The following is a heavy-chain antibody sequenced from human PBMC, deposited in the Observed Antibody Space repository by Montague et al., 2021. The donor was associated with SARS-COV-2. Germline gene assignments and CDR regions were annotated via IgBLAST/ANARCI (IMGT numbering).Heavy chain of an antibody. V-gene: IGHV4-34*01. Sequence: SETLSLTCAVYTEAFNGYYWTWIRQPPGKGLEWIGEISHPGSAKYNPSLKSRVTISVDTYRKQVSLRLTSVNAADTATYYCARGVYDSVIVVVSPRYSFDYWGQGNMVAVSA. CDR2: ISHPGSA. J-gene: IGHJ4*02. D-gene: IGHD2-15*01. CDR1: TEAFNGYY. CDR3: ARGVYDSVIVVVSPRYSFDY.